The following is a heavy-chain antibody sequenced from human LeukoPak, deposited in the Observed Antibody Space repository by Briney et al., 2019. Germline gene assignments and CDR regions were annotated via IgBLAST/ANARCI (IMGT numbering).Heavy chain of an antibody. V-gene: IGHV4-59*01. CDR1: GDSISSSY. CDR2: IYYSGTT. D-gene: IGHD3-10*01. Sequence: SETLSLTCTVSGDSISSSYWSWIRQPPGKGLESIGYIYYSGTTNYNPSLKSRVTISVDTSKNQFSLNLSSVTAADTAVYYCARTRLHHHYGSGTNFDYWGQGTLVTVSS. J-gene: IGHJ4*02. CDR3: ARTRLHHHYGSGTNFDY.